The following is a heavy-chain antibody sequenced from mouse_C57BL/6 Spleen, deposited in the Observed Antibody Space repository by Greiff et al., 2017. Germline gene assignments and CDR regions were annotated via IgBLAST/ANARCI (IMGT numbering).Heavy chain of an antibody. Sequence: VQLQQSGAELARPGASVKLSCKASGYTFTSYGISWVKQRTGQGLEWIGEIYPRSGNTYYNEKFKGKATLTADKSSSTAYMELRSLTSEDSAVYFCARRRIYYDYDTAMDYWGQGTSVTVSS. D-gene: IGHD2-4*01. V-gene: IGHV1-81*01. CDR2: IYPRSGNT. CDR1: GYTFTSYG. J-gene: IGHJ4*01. CDR3: ARRRIYYDYDTAMDY.